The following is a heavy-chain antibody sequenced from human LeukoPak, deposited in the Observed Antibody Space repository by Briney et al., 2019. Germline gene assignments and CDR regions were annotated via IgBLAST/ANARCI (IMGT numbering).Heavy chain of an antibody. CDR1: GGSFSGYY. CDR3: ARGRAGRRYPWYFDL. D-gene: IGHD6-6*01. J-gene: IGHJ2*01. V-gene: IGHV4-34*01. CDR2: ISHSGST. Sequence: SETLSLTCAVYGGSFSGYYWSWIRQPPGKGLEWIGEISHSGSTNYNPSLKSRVTISVDTSKNQFSLKLSSVTAADTAVYYCARGRAGRRYPWYFDLWGRGTLVTVSS.